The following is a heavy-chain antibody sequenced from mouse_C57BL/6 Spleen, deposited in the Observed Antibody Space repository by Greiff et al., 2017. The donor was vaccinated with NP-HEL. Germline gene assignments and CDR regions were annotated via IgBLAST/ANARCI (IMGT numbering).Heavy chain of an antibody. CDR2: ISSGSSTI. Sequence: EVMLVESGGGLVKPGGSLKLSCAASGFTFSDYGMHWVRQAPEKGLEWVAYISSGSSTIYYADTVKGRFTISRDNAKNTLFLQMTSLRSEDTAMYYCARHYSKGYYAMDYWGQGTSVTVSS. CDR1: GFTFSDYG. D-gene: IGHD2-5*01. CDR3: ARHYSKGYYAMDY. V-gene: IGHV5-17*01. J-gene: IGHJ4*01.